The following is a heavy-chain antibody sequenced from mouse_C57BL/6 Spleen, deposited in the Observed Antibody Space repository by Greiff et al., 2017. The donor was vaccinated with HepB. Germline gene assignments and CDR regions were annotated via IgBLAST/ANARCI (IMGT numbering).Heavy chain of an antibody. CDR3: ARHPQTAQHYFDY. CDR1: GFTFSSYT. Sequence: EVQRVESGGGLVKPGGSLKLSCAASGFTFSSYTMSWVRQTPEKRLEWVATISGGGGNTYYPDSVKGRFTISRDNAKNTLYLQMSSLRSEDTALYYCARHPQTAQHYFDYWGQGTTLTVSS. CDR2: ISGGGGNT. J-gene: IGHJ2*01. D-gene: IGHD3-2*02. V-gene: IGHV5-9*01.